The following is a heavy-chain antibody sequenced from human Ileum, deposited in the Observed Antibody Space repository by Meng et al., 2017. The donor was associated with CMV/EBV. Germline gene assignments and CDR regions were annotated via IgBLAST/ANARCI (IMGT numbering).Heavy chain of an antibody. Sequence: VQVGQSGAEVKKPGSSVKVSCEASGGTFSSNAISWVRHASGQGLEWMGVISPIFRTSNYAQKFQGRLTITADESTSTAYMELSSLTSGDTAVYYCATSGRGPKYYFDYWGQGTLVTVSS. CDR2: ISPIFRTS. CDR1: GGTFSSNA. D-gene: IGHD1-14*01. CDR3: ATSGRGPKYYFDY. V-gene: IGHV1-69*12. J-gene: IGHJ4*02.